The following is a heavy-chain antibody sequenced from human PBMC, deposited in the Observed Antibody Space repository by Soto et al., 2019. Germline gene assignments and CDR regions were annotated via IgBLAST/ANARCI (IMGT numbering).Heavy chain of an antibody. CDR2: INPSGGST. Sequence: QVQLVQSGAEVKKPGASVKVSCKASGYTFTSYYMHWVRQAPGQGLEWMGIINPSGGSTSYAQKFQGRVTMTRDTSTSTVYMELSSLRSEDTAVYYCARDKNDSSGYHDAFDIWGQGTMVTVSS. D-gene: IGHD3-22*01. V-gene: IGHV1-46*01. J-gene: IGHJ3*02. CDR3: ARDKNDSSGYHDAFDI. CDR1: GYTFTSYY.